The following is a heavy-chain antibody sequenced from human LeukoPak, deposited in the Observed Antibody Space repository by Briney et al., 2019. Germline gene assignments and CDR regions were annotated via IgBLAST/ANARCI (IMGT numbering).Heavy chain of an antibody. D-gene: IGHD6-19*01. CDR1: GGSISSGGYS. CDR2: INHSGST. Sequence: KPSQTLSLTCAVSGGSISSGGYSGSWIRQPPGKGLEWIGYINHSGSTNYNPSLKSRVTISVDTSKNQFSLKLSSVTAADTAVYYCARFMLPGYSSGRHWYFDLWGRGTLVTVSS. V-gene: IGHV4-30-2*01. CDR3: ARFMLPGYSSGRHWYFDL. J-gene: IGHJ2*01.